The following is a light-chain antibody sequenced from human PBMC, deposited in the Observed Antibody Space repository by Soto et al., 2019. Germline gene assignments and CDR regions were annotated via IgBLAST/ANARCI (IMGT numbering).Light chain of an antibody. CDR2: WAS. Sequence: DIVMTQSPDSLAMSLGERASINCKSSQSVLYSSNNRNYLAWYQQKPGQPPKLLIYWASTRESGVPDRFSGSGSGTEFTLTISSLQAEDVAVYYCQQYYSIPLTFGQGTEVEIK. V-gene: IGKV4-1*01. CDR3: QQYYSIPLT. J-gene: IGKJ1*01. CDR1: QSVLYSSNNRNY.